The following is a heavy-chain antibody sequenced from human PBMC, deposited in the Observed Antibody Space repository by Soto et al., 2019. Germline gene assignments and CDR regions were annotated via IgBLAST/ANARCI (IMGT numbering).Heavy chain of an antibody. V-gene: IGHV1-18*01. CDR1: GYIFTSYV. CDR3: ATGRYGDY. Sequence: QAHRVQSGPEVKKPGASVKVSFKGSGYIFTSYVIAWVRQAPGQGLEWMGWFSAHNGNTEYAHTLKGRVTVTRDTSTSTAYLDLRSLRSDDTALYYCATGRYGDYWGQGALVTVSS. D-gene: IGHD4-17*01. CDR2: FSAHNGNT. J-gene: IGHJ4*02.